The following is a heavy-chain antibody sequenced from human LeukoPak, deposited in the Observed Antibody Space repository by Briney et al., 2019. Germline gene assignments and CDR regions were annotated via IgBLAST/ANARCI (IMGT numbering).Heavy chain of an antibody. CDR3: ARDKGYCSSTSCSLGWFDP. J-gene: IGHJ5*02. D-gene: IGHD2-2*01. Sequence: SETLSLTCTVSGGSITNYYWNWIRQPPGKGLEWIGYVYYTGSTDYSPSLKGRVTMSVDTSKNQFSLKLTSVTAADTAVYFCARDKGYCSSTSCSLGWFDPWGQGTLVTVSS. V-gene: IGHV4-59*01. CDR1: GGSITNYY. CDR2: VYYTGST.